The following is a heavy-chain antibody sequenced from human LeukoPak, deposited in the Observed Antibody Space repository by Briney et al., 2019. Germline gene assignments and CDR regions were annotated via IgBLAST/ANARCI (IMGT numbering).Heavy chain of an antibody. CDR2: IYYSGST. Sequence: MASETLSLTRTVSGGSISSSSYYWGWIRQPPGKGLEWIGSIYYSGSTYYNPSLKSRVTISVDTSKNQFSLKLSSVTAADTAVYYCARDRRPARRGYYFDYWGQGTLVTVSS. CDR1: GGSISSSSYY. D-gene: IGHD6-25*01. J-gene: IGHJ4*02. V-gene: IGHV4-39*07. CDR3: ARDRRPARRGYYFDY.